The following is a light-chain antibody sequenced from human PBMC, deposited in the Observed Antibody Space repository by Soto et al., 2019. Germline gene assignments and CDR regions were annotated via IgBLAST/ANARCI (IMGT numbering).Light chain of an antibody. V-gene: IGLV2-14*01. Sequence: QSVLTQPPSASGSPGQSITISCTGTSSDVGGYNYVSWYQQHPGKAPKLMIYDVSKRPSGVSDRFSGSKSGNTASLTISGLQAEDEADYYCSSYAGSSTVVFGGGTKVTVL. CDR2: DVS. CDR3: SSYAGSSTVV. J-gene: IGLJ2*01. CDR1: SSDVGGYNY.